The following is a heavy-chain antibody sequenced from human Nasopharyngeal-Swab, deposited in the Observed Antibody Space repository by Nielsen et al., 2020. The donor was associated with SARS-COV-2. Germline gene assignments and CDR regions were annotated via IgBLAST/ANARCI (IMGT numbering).Heavy chain of an antibody. CDR1: GFTFSNYG. Sequence: GESLKISCVGAGFTFSNYGMHWVRQAPGKGLEWVAVMSYHGSSKYYADSVKGRFSISRDDSRKTVYLQMNSLTPEDTAIYYCADQIGVSAMNISYYYDLDVWGQGTTVTVSS. D-gene: IGHD1/OR15-1a*01. CDR3: ADQIGVSAMNISYYYDLDV. V-gene: IGHV3-30*03. CDR2: MSYHGSSK. J-gene: IGHJ6*02.